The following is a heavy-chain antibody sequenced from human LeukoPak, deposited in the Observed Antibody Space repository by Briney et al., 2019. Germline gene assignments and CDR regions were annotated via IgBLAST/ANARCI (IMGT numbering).Heavy chain of an antibody. V-gene: IGHV4-38-2*02. Sequence: SETLSLTFNVSGYSISSGFYRGWIRQPPGRGLEWIGSIYLSGSIYSNPSLRSRVTMSLDASKNQVSLKLTSVTAADTAVYFCARHKGEIAAAGAVDFWGQGTLVTVSS. CDR2: IYLSGSI. CDR1: GYSISSGFY. CDR3: ARHKGEIAAAGAVDF. D-gene: IGHD6-13*01. J-gene: IGHJ4*02.